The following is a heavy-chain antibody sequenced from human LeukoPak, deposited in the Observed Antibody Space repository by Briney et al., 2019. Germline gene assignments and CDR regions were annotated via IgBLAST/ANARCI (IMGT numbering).Heavy chain of an antibody. CDR2: ISSSSSYI. CDR1: GFTFSNYA. J-gene: IGHJ6*03. D-gene: IGHD6-13*01. V-gene: IGHV3-21*01. CDR3: ARDAAAAKLLYYYYYMDV. Sequence: GGSLRLSCAPSGFTFSNYAMSWVRQAPGKGLEWVSSISSSSSYIYYADSVKGRFTISRDNAKNSLYLQMNSLRAEDTAVYYCARDAAAAKLLYYYYYMDVWGKGTTVTVSS.